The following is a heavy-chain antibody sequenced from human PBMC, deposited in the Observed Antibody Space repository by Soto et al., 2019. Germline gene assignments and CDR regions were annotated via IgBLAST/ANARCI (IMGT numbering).Heavy chain of an antibody. J-gene: IGHJ6*02. CDR3: ARDSTLFRYYYYGMDV. V-gene: IGHV1-69*01. D-gene: IGHD2-21*01. CDR1: GGTFSSYA. Sequence: QVQLVQSGAEVKKPGSSVKVSCKASGGTFSSYAISWVRQATGQGLEWMGGISPIFGTANYAQKFQGRVTITADESTSTAYMELSRLRSEDTAVYYCARDSTLFRYYYYGMDVWGQGTTVTVSS. CDR2: ISPIFGTA.